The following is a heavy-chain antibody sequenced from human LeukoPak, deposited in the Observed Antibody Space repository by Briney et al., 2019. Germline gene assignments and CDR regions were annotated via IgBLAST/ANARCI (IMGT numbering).Heavy chain of an antibody. CDR2: IYYSGST. D-gene: IGHD3-22*01. J-gene: IGHJ3*02. Sequence: SQTLSLTCTVSGGSISSGGYYWSWIRQHPGKGLVWIGYIYYSGSTYYNPSLKSRVTISVDTSKNQFSLKLSSVTAADTAVYYCARAYYYDSSGYPATDAFDIWGQGTMVTVSS. V-gene: IGHV4-31*03. CDR1: GGSISSGGYY. CDR3: ARAYYYDSSGYPATDAFDI.